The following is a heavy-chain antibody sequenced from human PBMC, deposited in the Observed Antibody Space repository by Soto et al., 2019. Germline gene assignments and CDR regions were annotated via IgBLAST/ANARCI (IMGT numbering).Heavy chain of an antibody. Sequence: QVQLVESGGRVVQPGRSLRLSFAASGFTFSNYALHWVRQAPGKGLGWVAVISDDGSNKYYADSVKDRFTISRDNSKNTLYLQMNSLRAEDTAVYYCARDRFDSSWSDFDYWGQGTPVTVSS. CDR3: ARDRFDSSWSDFDY. D-gene: IGHD6-13*01. CDR1: GFTFSNYA. V-gene: IGHV3-30-3*01. J-gene: IGHJ4*02. CDR2: ISDDGSNK.